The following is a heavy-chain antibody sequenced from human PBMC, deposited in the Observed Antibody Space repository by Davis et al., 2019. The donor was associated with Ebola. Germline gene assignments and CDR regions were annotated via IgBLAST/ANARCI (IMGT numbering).Heavy chain of an antibody. D-gene: IGHD6-13*01. CDR1: GYSFTSYW. J-gene: IGHJ2*01. CDR3: ARQVVAAAGVSYWYFDL. V-gene: IGHV5-51*01. Sequence: GESLKISCTGSGYSFTSYWIGWVRQMPGKGLEWMGIIYPGDSDTRYRPSFQGQVTISADKSISTGYLQWGSLKASDTAMYYCARQVVAAAGVSYWYFDLWGRGTLVTVSS. CDR2: IYPGDSDT.